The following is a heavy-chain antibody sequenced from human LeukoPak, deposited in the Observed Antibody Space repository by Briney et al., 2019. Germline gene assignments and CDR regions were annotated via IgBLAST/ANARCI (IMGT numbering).Heavy chain of an antibody. Sequence: GASVKVSCKASGYTFTNYYIHWVRQAPGQGLEWMGIINPGGRSTSYAQKLQGRVTMTTDTSTSTAYMELRSLRSDYTAVYYCARGDYDSSGYRPFDPWGQGTLVTVSS. V-gene: IGHV1-46*01. J-gene: IGHJ5*02. D-gene: IGHD3-22*01. CDR3: ARGDYDSSGYRPFDP. CDR2: INPGGRST. CDR1: GYTFTNYY.